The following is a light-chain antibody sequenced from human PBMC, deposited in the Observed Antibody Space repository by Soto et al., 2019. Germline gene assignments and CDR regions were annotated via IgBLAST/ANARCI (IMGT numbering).Light chain of an antibody. CDR3: HQYANLLLT. CDR1: QAISNY. V-gene: IGKV1-33*01. J-gene: IGKJ4*01. Sequence: DIQMTQSPSSLSASVGDRVTITCQASQAISNYLNWYQQKPGKAPKLLIYDASNLETGVPSRFSGSGSGTDFTFTITSLQPEDIATYYCHQYANLLLTFGGGTKVEIK. CDR2: DAS.